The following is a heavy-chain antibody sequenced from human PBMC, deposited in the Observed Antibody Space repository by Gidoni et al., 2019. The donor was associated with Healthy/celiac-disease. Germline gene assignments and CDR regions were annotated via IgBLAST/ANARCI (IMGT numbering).Heavy chain of an antibody. CDR3: ARALIGYCSSTSCQGAFDI. Sequence: QLQLQESGPGLVKPSETLSLTCTVPGGSISSSSYYWGWIRQPPGKGLEWIGSIYYSGSTYYNPSLKSRVTISVDTSKNQFSLKLSSVTAADTAVYYCARALIGYCSSTSCQGAFDIWGQGTMVTVSS. D-gene: IGHD2-2*01. V-gene: IGHV4-39*01. CDR2: IYYSGST. J-gene: IGHJ3*02. CDR1: GGSISSSSYY.